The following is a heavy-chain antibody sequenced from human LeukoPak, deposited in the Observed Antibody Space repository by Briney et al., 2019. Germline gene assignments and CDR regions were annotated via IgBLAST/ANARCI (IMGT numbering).Heavy chain of an antibody. V-gene: IGHV4-59*12. Sequence: SETLSLTCTVSGGSISSYYWSWIRQPPGKGLEWIGYIYYSGSTNYNPSLKSRVTISVDTSKNQFSLKLSSVTAADTAVYYCARGRGRPAAVQFDYWGQGTLVTVSS. J-gene: IGHJ4*02. CDR1: GGSISSYY. CDR3: ARGRGRPAAVQFDY. D-gene: IGHD6-13*01. CDR2: IYYSGST.